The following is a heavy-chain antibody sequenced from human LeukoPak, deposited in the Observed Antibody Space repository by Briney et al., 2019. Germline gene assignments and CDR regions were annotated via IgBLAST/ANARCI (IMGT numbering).Heavy chain of an antibody. D-gene: IGHD2-2*01. V-gene: IGHV4-59*01. CDR3: ARARSKWYHDY. Sequence: SETLSLTCTVSGGSISGYYWSWIRQHPGKGLEWVGYVSYSGSTNYNPSLKSRVTISVDTSREQFSLKLSSVTAADTAVYYCARARSKWYHDYWGQGTLVTVSS. CDR1: GGSISGYY. J-gene: IGHJ4*02. CDR2: VSYSGST.